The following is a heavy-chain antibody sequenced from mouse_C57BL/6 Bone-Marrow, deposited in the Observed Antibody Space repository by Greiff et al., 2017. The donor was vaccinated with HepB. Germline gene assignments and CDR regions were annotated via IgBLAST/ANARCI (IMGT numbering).Heavy chain of an antibody. J-gene: IGHJ3*01. CDR1: GYSITSGYY. CDR2: ISYDGSN. V-gene: IGHV3-6*01. CDR3: ARGAY. Sequence: EVKLMESGPGLVKPSQSLSLTCSVTGYSITSGYYWNWIRQFPGNKLEWMGYISYDGSNNYNPYLKNRISITRDTSKNQFFLKLNSVTTEDTATYYCARGAYWGQGTLVTVSA.